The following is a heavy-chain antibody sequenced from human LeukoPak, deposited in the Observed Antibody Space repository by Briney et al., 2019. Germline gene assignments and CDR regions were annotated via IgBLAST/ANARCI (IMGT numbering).Heavy chain of an antibody. CDR2: ISYDGSNK. CDR1: GFTFSSYA. V-gene: IGHV3-30*04. J-gene: IGHJ4*02. D-gene: IGHD3-10*01. CDR3: ARSGRYYYGSGSHPPGPDY. Sequence: PGRSLRLSCAASGFTFSSYAMHWVRQAPGKGLEWVAVISYDGSNKYYADSVKGRFTISRDNSKNTLYLQMNSLRAEDTAVYYCARSGRYYYGSGSHPPGPDYWGQGTLVTVSS.